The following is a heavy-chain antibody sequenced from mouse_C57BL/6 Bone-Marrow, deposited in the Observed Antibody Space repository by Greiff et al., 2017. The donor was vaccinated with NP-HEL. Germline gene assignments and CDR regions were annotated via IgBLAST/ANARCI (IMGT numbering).Heavy chain of an antibody. D-gene: IGHD1-1*01. J-gene: IGHJ1*03. V-gene: IGHV2-2*01. CDR1: GFSLTSYG. CDR2: IWSGGST. CDR3: ARTNYGSSGYFEV. Sequence: VQRVESGPGLVQPSQSLSITCTVSGFSLTSYGVHWVRQSPGKGLEWLGVIWSGGSTDYNAAFISRLSISKDNSKSQVFFKMNSLQADDTAIYYCARTNYGSSGYFEVWGTGTTVTVSS.